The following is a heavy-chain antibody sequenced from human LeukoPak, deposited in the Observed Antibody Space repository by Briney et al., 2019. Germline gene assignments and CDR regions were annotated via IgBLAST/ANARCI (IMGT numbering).Heavy chain of an antibody. CDR1: GYTFTGYY. CDR2: INPNSGGT. V-gene: IGHV1-2*02. Sequence: ASVKVSCKASGYTFTGYYMHWVRQATGQGLEWMGWINPNSGGTNYAQKFQGRVTMTGDTSISTAYMELSRLRSDDTAVYYCATSPPDYDILTDWGQGTLVTVSS. J-gene: IGHJ4*02. CDR3: ATSPPDYDILTD. D-gene: IGHD3-9*01.